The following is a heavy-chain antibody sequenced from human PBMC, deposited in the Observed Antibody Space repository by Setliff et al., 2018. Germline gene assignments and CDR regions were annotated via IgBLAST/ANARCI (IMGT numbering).Heavy chain of an antibody. V-gene: IGHV4-59*12. Sequence: PSETLSLTCTVSGDSISTYYWGWIRQPPGKGLEWIGSVYYSGTTYYNPSLKSRLTMSVDTSKNQFTLKVISVTAADTAVYYCARLSCSSNSCPFDFWVQGTLVTVSS. D-gene: IGHD2-2*01. CDR3: ARLSCSSNSCPFDF. CDR1: GDSISTYY. J-gene: IGHJ4*02. CDR2: VYYSGTT.